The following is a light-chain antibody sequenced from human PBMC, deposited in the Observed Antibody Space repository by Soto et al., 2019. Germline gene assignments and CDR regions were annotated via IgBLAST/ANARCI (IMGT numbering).Light chain of an antibody. V-gene: IGLV2-11*01. CDR3: CSYAGSYTIWV. CDR1: SSDVGGYNF. CDR2: DVS. Sequence: QSALTQPRSVSGSPGQSVTISCTGTSSDVGGYNFVSWYRQHPGKAPKLIIYDVSKRPSGVPDRFSGSKSGNTASLTISGLQAADEADYHCCSYAGSYTIWVFGGGTKLTVL. J-gene: IGLJ3*02.